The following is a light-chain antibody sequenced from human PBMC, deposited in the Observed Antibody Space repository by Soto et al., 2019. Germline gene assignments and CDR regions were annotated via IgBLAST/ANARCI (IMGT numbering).Light chain of an antibody. CDR1: ESVSSNY. Sequence: EIVLTQSPGTLSLSPGERATLSCRATESVSSNYLAWYQQKPGQAPRVLIYGASIRATGIPDRFSGSGSETDFTLTIGRLEPEDFAVYYCQQYGTSPRTFGQGTKVDIK. J-gene: IGKJ1*01. V-gene: IGKV3-20*01. CDR2: GAS. CDR3: QQYGTSPRT.